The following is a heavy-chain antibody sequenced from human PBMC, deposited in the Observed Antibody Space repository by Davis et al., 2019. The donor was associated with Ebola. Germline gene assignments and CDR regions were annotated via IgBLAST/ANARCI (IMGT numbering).Heavy chain of an antibody. J-gene: IGHJ4*02. V-gene: IGHV3-30*18. D-gene: IGHD3-9*01. CDR3: AKGPQYYDILTGYYNH. CDR1: GFTFTTYG. CDR2: ISYDGSLR. Sequence: PGGSLRLSCAASGFTFTTYGIHWVRQAPGKGLEWVALISYDGSLRHYADSVKGRFTISRDNSKNTLFLQMNTLRPEDTAVYFCAKGPQYYDILTGYYNHWGQGTLVTVSS.